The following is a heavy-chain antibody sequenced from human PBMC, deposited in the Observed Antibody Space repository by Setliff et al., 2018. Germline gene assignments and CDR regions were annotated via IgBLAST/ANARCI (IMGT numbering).Heavy chain of an antibody. CDR2: IDESGGGT. J-gene: IGHJ4*02. D-gene: IGHD6-19*01. Sequence: PGGSLRLSCAASGFTFSNYAMSWVRQAPGKGLEWVSAIDESGGGTYYADSVKGRFTISRDNSKNTLYLQMNSLRTEDTAVYYCATRGSTGWYHDYWGQGTLVTVSS. V-gene: IGHV3-23*01. CDR3: ATRGSTGWYHDY. CDR1: GFTFSNYA.